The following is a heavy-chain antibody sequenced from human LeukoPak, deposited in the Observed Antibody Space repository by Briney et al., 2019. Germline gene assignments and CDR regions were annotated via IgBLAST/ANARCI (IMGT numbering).Heavy chain of an antibody. V-gene: IGHV3-7*01. CDR2: IKKDGSEK. D-gene: IGHD2-21*01. Sequence: GGSLRLSCAASGFTLSSYWMSWVRQAPGKGLEWVANIKKDGSEKYYVDSVKGRFTISRDNDKNSLYLQMNSLSAEDTAVSYCASDFSFQCGGDRSYFDYWGQGTLVTVSS. CDR1: GFTLSSYW. CDR3: ASDFSFQCGGDRSYFDY. J-gene: IGHJ4*02.